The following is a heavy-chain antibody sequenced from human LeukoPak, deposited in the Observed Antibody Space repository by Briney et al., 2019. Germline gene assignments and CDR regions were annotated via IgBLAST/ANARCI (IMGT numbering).Heavy chain of an antibody. Sequence: GGSLRLSCAASGFTFSSYAMHWVRQAPGKGLEWVANIRRDGDVEHYADSVRGRFTVSRDNAKNSMYLQMNSLRAEDTAVYYCARGGVAGTMVDPWGQGTLVTVSS. V-gene: IGHV3-7*01. CDR1: GFTFSSYA. CDR3: ARGGVAGTMVDP. J-gene: IGHJ5*02. D-gene: IGHD6-19*01. CDR2: IRRDGDVE.